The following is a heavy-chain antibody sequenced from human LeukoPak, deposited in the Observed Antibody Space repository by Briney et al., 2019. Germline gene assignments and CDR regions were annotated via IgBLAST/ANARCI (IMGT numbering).Heavy chain of an antibody. J-gene: IGHJ5*02. V-gene: IGHV3-21*01. Sequence: GGSLRLSCAASGFTFSSYSMNWVRQAPGKGLEWVSSISSGRRYIYYADSVKGRFTIARDNAKNSRYLQMNSLRAEDTAVYYCASPGIAAAVRNWFDPWGQGTLVTVSS. CDR3: ASPGIAAAVRNWFDP. CDR2: ISSGRRYI. D-gene: IGHD6-13*01. CDR1: GFTFSSYS.